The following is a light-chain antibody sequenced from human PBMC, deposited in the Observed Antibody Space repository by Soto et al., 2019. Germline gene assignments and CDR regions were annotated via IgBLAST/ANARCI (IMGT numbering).Light chain of an antibody. CDR2: GAS. CDR3: QQYNSWPSYT. Sequence: EIVMTQSPAALSVSPGERATLSCRASQSVARNLAWYQQKPGQAPRFLIYGASTRATGIPARFTGSGSGTEFTLTISSLQSEDFAVYYCQQYNSWPSYTFGQGTKLQIK. J-gene: IGKJ2*01. CDR1: QSVARN. V-gene: IGKV3-15*01.